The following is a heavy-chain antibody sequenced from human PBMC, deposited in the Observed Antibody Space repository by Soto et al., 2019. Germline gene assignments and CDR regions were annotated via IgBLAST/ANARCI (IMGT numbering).Heavy chain of an antibody. V-gene: IGHV3-30*18. CDR1: GFTFSSYG. D-gene: IGHD6-6*01. J-gene: IGHJ6*02. Sequence: PGRSLRLSXAASGFTFSSYGMHWVRQAPGKGLAWVAVISYDGSNKYYADSVKGRFTISRDNSKNTLYLQMNSLRAEDTAVYYCAKVMYSSSTGVNYYYGMDVWGQGTTVTV. CDR3: AKVMYSSSTGVNYYYGMDV. CDR2: ISYDGSNK.